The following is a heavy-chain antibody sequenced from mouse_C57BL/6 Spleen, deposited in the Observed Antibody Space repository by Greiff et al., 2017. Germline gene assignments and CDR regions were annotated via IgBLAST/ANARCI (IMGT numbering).Heavy chain of an antibody. CDR3: ARGGSSLYAMDN. V-gene: IGHV1-55*01. D-gene: IGHD1-1*01. CDR2: IYPGSGST. Sequence: VQLQQPGAELVKPGASVQMSCKASGYTFTSYWITWVKQRPGQGLEWIGDIYPGSGSTNYNEKFKSKATLTVDTASSTAYMQLSSLTSEDSAVYYCARGGSSLYAMDNWGQGTSVTVSS. J-gene: IGHJ4*01. CDR1: GYTFTSYW.